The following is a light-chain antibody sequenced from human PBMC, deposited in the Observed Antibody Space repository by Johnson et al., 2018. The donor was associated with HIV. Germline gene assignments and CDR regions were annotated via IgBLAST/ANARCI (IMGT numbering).Light chain of an antibody. CDR2: ESN. V-gene: IGLV1-51*02. Sequence: QSVLTQPPSVSAAPGQKVTISCSGSSFNIGINFVSWYQQVPGTAPKLLICESNKRPSGIPNRFSGSKSGTSATLGITGLQTGDESDYYCGTWDSRLSVYVFGTRTKVTVL. CDR1: SFNIGINF. CDR3: GTWDSRLSVYV. J-gene: IGLJ1*01.